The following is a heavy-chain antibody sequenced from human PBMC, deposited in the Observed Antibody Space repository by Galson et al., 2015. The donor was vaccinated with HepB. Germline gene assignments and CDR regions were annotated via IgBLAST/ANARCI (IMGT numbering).Heavy chain of an antibody. J-gene: IGHJ4*02. CDR2: LYSGGTT. Sequence: SLRLSCAASGFIVSSNDMTWVRQAPGKGLEWVSVLYSGGTTYYADSVKGRFTMSRDESKNTLYLQMNSLRAEDTAVYYCAREIHDQGDYFDYWGQGTLVIVSS. V-gene: IGHV3-66*01. CDR1: GFIVSSND. D-gene: IGHD2-2*01. CDR3: AREIHDQGDYFDY.